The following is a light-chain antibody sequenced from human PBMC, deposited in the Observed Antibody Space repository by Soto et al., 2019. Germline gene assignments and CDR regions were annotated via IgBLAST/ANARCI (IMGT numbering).Light chain of an antibody. CDR2: DNN. Sequence: QSVLTQPPSVSAAPGQKVTISCSGSSSNIGNNYVSWYQQLPGTAPKLLIYDNNKRPSGIPDRFSGSKSGTSATLGITGLQTGDEADYYCGTWDSSLSADVFDGGTKLTVL. V-gene: IGLV1-51*01. CDR3: GTWDSSLSADV. J-gene: IGLJ3*02. CDR1: SSNIGNNY.